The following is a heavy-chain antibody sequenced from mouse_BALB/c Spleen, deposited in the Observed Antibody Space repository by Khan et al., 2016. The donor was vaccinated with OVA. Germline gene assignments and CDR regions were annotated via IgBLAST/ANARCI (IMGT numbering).Heavy chain of an antibody. J-gene: IGHJ4*01. CDR1: GYTFTSYW. CDR3: ARDWDWAMDY. Sequence: QVQLQQSGAELARPGASVKLSCKASGYTFTSYWMQWVKQRPGQGLEWIGAIYPGDGDTRYTQKFKGKATLTADKSSSTAYMQLSSLASEDSAVYYCARDWDWAMDYWGQGTSGTVSS. D-gene: IGHD4-1*01. V-gene: IGHV1-87*01. CDR2: IYPGDGDT.